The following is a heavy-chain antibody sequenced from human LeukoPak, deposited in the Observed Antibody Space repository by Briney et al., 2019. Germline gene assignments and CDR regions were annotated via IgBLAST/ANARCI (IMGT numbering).Heavy chain of an antibody. CDR1: GFTFSSYV. V-gene: IGHV3-30*04. D-gene: IGHD4-23*01. CDR2: ISHDGSNK. CDR3: ALVTRPYYYYYGMDV. J-gene: IGHJ6*02. Sequence: GGSLRLSCAAAGFTFSSYVMHWVRQARGRGVEWVAVISHDGSNKYYADSVKGRFTISRDKSKNTLYLKMNSLRAEDTAVYYCALVTRPYYYYYGMDVWGQGTTVTVSS.